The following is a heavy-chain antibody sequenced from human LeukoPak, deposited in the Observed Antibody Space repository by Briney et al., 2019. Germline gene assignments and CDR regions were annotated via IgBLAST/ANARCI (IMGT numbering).Heavy chain of an antibody. CDR1: GFTFSRYG. CDR3: AKAGPTYYYDSSGYYYGDY. V-gene: IGHV3-33*06. J-gene: IGHJ4*02. CDR2: IWYDGSNK. Sequence: GGSLRLSCAASGFTFSRYGMHWVRQAPGKGLEWVAVIWYDGSNKYYADSVKGRFTISRDNSKNTLYLQMNSLRAEDTAVYYCAKAGPTYYYDSSGYYYGDYWGQGTLVTVSS. D-gene: IGHD3-22*01.